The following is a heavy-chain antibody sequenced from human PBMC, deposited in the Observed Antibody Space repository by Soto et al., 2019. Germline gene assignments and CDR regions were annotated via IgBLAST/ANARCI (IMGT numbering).Heavy chain of an antibody. J-gene: IGHJ6*03. D-gene: IGHD6-13*01. V-gene: IGHV4-59*01. Sequence: SETLSLTCTVSGGSISSYYWSWIRQPPGKGLEWIGYIYYSGSTNYNPSLKSRVTISVDTSKNQFSLKLSSVTAADTAVYYCARGPHSADYYYYYMEGWGKGTTVTVSS. CDR1: GGSISSYY. CDR3: ARGPHSADYYYYYMEG. CDR2: IYYSGST.